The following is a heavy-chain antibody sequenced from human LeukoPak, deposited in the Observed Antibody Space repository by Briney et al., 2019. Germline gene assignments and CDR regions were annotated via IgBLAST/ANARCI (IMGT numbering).Heavy chain of an antibody. CDR2: IFGGGDT. V-gene: IGHV3-53*01. CDR3: WRPNVLSSVDF. CDR1: GYTVGSNY. J-gene: IGHJ4*02. Sequence: HPGGSLRLSCAGSGYTVGSNYMTWVRQAPGKGLEWVSLIFGGGDTRYADSVKGRFTISKDNSKNTVYLQMNSLRADDMAVYFCWRPNVLSSVDFWGQGTLVTVAS. D-gene: IGHD5/OR15-5a*01.